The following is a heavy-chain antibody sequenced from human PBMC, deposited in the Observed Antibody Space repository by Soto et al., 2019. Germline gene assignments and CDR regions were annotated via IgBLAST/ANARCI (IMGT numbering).Heavy chain of an antibody. CDR2: IVVGSGNT. D-gene: IGHD1-1*01. CDR1: GFTFTSSA. J-gene: IGHJ6*02. CDR3: ATSYKWNYYYYGMDV. V-gene: IGHV1-58*01. Sequence: SVKVSCKASGFTFTSSAVQWVRQARGQRLEWIGWIVVGSGNTNYAQKFQERVTITRDMSTSTAYMELSSLRSEDTAVYYCATSYKWNYYYYGMDVRGQGTTVTVSS.